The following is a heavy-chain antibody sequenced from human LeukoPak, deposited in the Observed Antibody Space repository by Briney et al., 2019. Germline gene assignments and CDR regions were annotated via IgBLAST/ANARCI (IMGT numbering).Heavy chain of an antibody. CDR2: ISSSGSTI. Sequence: GGSLRLSCAASGFTLSDYYMSWIRQAPGKGLEWVSYISSSGSTIYYADSVKGRFTISRHNSKNTLYLQMNSLRAEDTAVYYCARSSSLRVIGAFDIWGQGTMVTVSS. CDR3: ARSSSLRVIGAFDI. J-gene: IGHJ3*02. D-gene: IGHD3-22*01. V-gene: IGHV3-11*01. CDR1: GFTLSDYY.